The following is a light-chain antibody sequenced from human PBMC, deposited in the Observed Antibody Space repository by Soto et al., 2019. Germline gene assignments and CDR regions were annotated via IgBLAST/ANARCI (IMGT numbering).Light chain of an antibody. CDR1: QSVLYSANNKNY. CDR3: QRYYSPLA. CDR2: WAS. J-gene: IGKJ4*01. Sequence: IVMTQSPDSLAVSLGERATINCKSSQSVLYSANNKNYLAWYQQKTGQPPKLLIYWASTRESGVPARFSGSGSVTDFTLALSRLQAEDVAVYYCQRYYSPLAFGGGTKVEIK. V-gene: IGKV4-1*01.